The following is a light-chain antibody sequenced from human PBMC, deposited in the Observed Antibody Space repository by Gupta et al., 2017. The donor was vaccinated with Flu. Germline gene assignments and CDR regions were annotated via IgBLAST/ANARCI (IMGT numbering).Light chain of an antibody. V-gene: IGKV1-5*03. CDR3: QQYNSYAYT. Sequence: DIQMAQSPSNLSASVGDRVTITCRASQSISSLLAWYQQKPGKAPKLLIYKASSLESGVPSRFSGSGSGTEFTLTISSLQPDDFATYYCQQYNSYAYTFGQGTKLEIK. CDR2: KAS. CDR1: QSISSL. J-gene: IGKJ2*01.